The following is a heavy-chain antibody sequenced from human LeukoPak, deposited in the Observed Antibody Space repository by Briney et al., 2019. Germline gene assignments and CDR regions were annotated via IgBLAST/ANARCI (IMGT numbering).Heavy chain of an antibody. D-gene: IGHD1-26*01. CDR1: GGSISSGSYY. Sequence: PSETLSLTCTVSGGSISSGSYYWSWIRQPAGKGLEWIGRIYTSGSTNYNPSLKSRVTMSVDTSKNQFSLKLSSVTAADTAVYYCARVVSDATGGSRCWFDPWGQGTLVTVSS. CDR2: IYTSGST. J-gene: IGHJ5*02. CDR3: ARVVSDATGGSRCWFDP. V-gene: IGHV4-61*02.